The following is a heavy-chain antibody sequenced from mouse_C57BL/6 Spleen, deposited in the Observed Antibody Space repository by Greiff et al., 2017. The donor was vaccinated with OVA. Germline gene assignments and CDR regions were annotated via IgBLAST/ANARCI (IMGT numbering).Heavy chain of an antibody. CDR2: ISYDGSN. CDR3: ARASPCYGYDEGLDC. J-gene: IGHJ2*01. D-gene: IGHD2-9*01. Sequence: ESGPGLVKPSQSLSLTCSVTGYSITSGYYWNWIRQFPGNKLEWMGYISYDGSNYYNPSFKNRISITPDTSKNPFFLQLNSGTTEDTATYDAARASPCYGYDEGLDCWGKGTTLTVSS. CDR1: GYSITSGYY. V-gene: IGHV3-6*01.